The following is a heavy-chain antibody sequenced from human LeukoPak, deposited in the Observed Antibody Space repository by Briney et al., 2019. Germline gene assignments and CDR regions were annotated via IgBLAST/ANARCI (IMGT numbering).Heavy chain of an antibody. J-gene: IGHJ4*02. D-gene: IGHD3-10*01. Sequence: PGGSLRLSCAASGFTFSSYAMSWVRQAPGKGLEWVSAISGSGGSTYYADSVKGRFTISRDNSKNTLYLQMNSLRAEDTAVYYCAKFGSGRGYYGSGSYFDYWGQGTLVTVSS. CDR3: AKFGSGRGYYGSGSYFDY. V-gene: IGHV3-23*01. CDR2: ISGSGGST. CDR1: GFTFSSYA.